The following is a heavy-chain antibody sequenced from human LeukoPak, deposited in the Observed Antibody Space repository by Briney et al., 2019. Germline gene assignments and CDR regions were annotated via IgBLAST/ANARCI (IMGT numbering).Heavy chain of an antibody. CDR1: GFTFSNYW. CDR3: ARRDCSGGTCYSAY. D-gene: IGHD2-15*01. J-gene: IGHJ4*02. V-gene: IGHV3-74*03. CDR2: INSDGSST. Sequence: GGSLRLSCAASGFTFSNYWMHWVRQAPGKGQVWVSRINSDGSSTTYADSVKGRFTISRDNAKNTLYLQMNSLRAEDTAAYYCARRDCSGGTCYSAYWGQGTLVTVSS.